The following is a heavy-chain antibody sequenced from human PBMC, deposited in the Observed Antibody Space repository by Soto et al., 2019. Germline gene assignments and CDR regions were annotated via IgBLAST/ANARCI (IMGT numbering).Heavy chain of an antibody. J-gene: IGHJ4*02. D-gene: IGHD6-13*01. CDR3: AKYRRTAAEGFTLDY. Sequence: SETLSLTCTVSGDSINNYYWSWIRQPPGKRLERIGYIHYTGSTTYNPSLESRVNMSVDTSKNQFSLKLNSVNAADTAVYYCAKYRRTAAEGFTLDYWGRGTLVTVSS. CDR2: IHYTGST. CDR1: GDSINNYY. V-gene: IGHV4-59*01.